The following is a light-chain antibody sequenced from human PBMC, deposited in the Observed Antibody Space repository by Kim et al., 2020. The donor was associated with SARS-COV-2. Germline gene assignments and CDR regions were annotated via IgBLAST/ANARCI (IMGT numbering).Light chain of an antibody. CDR3: QQSYSTPRT. CDR2: AAS. J-gene: IGKJ1*01. Sequence: PSASVGDRVTITCRASQSISSYLNWYQQKPGKAPKLLIYAASSLQSGVPSRFSGSASGTDFTLTISSLQPEDFATYYCQQSYSTPRTFGQGTKVDIK. V-gene: IGKV1-39*01. CDR1: QSISSY.